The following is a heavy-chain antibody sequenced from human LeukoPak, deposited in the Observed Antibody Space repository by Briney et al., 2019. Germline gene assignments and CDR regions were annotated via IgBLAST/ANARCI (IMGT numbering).Heavy chain of an antibody. CDR2: IYYSGST. V-gene: IGHV4-39*07. J-gene: IGHJ6*03. CDR1: GGSISSGGYY. CDR3: ARGPYYYMDV. Sequence: SETLSLTCTVSGGSISSGGYYWSWIRQPPGKGLEWIGSIYYSGSTYYNPSLKSRVTISVDRSKNQFSLKLSSVTVADTAVYYCARGPYYYMDVWGKGTTVTVSS.